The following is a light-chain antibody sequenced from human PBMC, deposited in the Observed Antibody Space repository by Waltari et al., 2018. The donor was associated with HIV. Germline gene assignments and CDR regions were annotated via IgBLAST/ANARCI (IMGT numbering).Light chain of an antibody. J-gene: IGKJ2*01. Sequence: EIVLPKSPGTLSLSPGVRVSLSCRASLNIRGSYVAWYQQQHSQSPRLLIFGPTSRATGISDRCSGSGSGTDFTLSISRLEPEDFAVYYCHQYGASPYTFGQGTKLEIK. CDR3: HQYGASPYT. V-gene: IGKV3-20*01. CDR2: GPT. CDR1: LNIRGSY.